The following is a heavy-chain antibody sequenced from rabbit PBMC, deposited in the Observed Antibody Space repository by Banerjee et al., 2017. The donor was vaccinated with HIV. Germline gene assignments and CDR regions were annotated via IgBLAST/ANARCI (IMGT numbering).Heavy chain of an antibody. V-gene: IGHV1S7*01. Sequence: QLSETGGGLVQPGGSLTLSCKASGFDVNPYYMTWVRQAPGKGLEWIGYIDPIFDGTYYADWVNGRFTISSHNAQNTLYLQLNSLTAADTATYFCVRDSHIVGNLWGQGTLVTVS. J-gene: IGHJ4*01. CDR3: VRDSHIVGNL. CDR1: GFDVNPYY. D-gene: IGHD4-1*01. CDR2: IDPIFDGT.